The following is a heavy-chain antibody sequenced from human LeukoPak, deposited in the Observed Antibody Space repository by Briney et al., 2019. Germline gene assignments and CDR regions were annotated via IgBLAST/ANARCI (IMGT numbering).Heavy chain of an antibody. CDR1: GASISSHY. D-gene: IGHD5-18*01. CDR2: VYNSGSI. Sequence: SETLSLTCTVSGASISSHYWTWIRQPPGKGLEWIGYVYNSGSIRYNPSLRGRVTISVDTSKSQFSLRLTSVTAADTAVYYCARGYSYDDYWGQGTLVTVSS. CDR3: ARGYSYDDY. V-gene: IGHV4-59*11. J-gene: IGHJ4*02.